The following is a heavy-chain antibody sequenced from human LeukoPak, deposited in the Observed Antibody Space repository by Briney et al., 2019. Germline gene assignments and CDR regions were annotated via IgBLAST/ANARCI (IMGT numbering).Heavy chain of an antibody. V-gene: IGHV3-21*01. CDR2: ISSSSSYI. Sequence: GGSLRLSCAASGFTFSSYRMNWVRQAPGKGLEWVSSISSSSSYIYYADSVKGRFTISRDNAKDSLYLQMNSLRAEDTAVYYCARSRRWGTPEGDWGQGTLVTVSS. J-gene: IGHJ4*02. D-gene: IGHD3-16*01. CDR1: GFTFSSYR. CDR3: ARSRRWGTPEGD.